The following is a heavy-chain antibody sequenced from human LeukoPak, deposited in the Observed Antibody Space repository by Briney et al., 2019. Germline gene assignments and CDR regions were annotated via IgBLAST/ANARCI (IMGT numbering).Heavy chain of an antibody. CDR1: GFTFSGHW. CDR3: ASSGSYRFDY. J-gene: IGHJ4*02. D-gene: IGHD1-26*01. V-gene: IGHV3-7*01. CDR2: IKQDGSET. Sequence: TGGSLRLSCAASGFTFSGHWMSWVRQALGKGLEWVANIKQDGSETYYVDSVKGRFTISRDNAKNSLFLQMNSLRDEDTAVYYCASSGSYRFDYWGQGTLVTVSS.